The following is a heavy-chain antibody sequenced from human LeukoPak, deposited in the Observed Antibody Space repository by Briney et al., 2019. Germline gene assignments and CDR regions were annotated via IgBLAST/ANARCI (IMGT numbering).Heavy chain of an antibody. CDR3: ARRGDT. V-gene: IGHV4-61*02. CDR1: GGSISSGNYY. CDR2: IYTSGST. Sequence: SETLSLTCTVSGGSISSGNYYWNWIRQPAGTGLEWIGRIYTSGSTNYNPSLRSRVTISVDTSKNQFSLKLTSVTAADTAVYYCARRGDTWGQGTMVTVSS. J-gene: IGHJ3*02.